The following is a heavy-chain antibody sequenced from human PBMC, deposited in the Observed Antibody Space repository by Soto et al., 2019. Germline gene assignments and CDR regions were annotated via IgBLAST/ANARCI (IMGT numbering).Heavy chain of an antibody. Sequence: GGSLRLSCAASGFTFKTYDMHWVRQAPGKGLEWVAIISFDGNNKYYADSVKGRFTISRDNSKNTLSLNMNSLRPNDTGLYYCARDRRGYTTSAWGQGTLVTVSS. CDR1: GFTFKTYD. V-gene: IGHV3-30*03. CDR2: ISFDGNNK. J-gene: IGHJ5*02. D-gene: IGHD5-12*01. CDR3: ARDRRGYTTSA.